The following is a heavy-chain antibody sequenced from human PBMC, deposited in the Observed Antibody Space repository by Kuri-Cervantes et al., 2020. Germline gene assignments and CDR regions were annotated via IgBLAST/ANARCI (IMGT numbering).Heavy chain of an antibody. CDR1: GGSFSGYY. V-gene: IGHV4-59*10. CDR2: IYTSGST. D-gene: IGHD3-16*02. J-gene: IGHJ6*02. CDR3: ARVSRLGYYYYGMDV. Sequence: SETLSLTCAVYGGSFSGYYWSWIRQPAGKGLEWIGRIYTSGSTNYNPSLKSRVTMSVDTSKNQFSLKLSSVTAADTAVYYCARVSRLGYYYYGMDVWGQGTTVTISS.